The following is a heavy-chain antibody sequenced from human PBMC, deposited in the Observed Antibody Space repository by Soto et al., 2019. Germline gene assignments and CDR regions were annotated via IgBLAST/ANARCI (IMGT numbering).Heavy chain of an antibody. CDR2: IYYSGST. V-gene: IGHV4-61*01. D-gene: IGHD2-2*01. Sequence: SETLSLTCTVSGGSVSSGLYYWSWIRQSPGKGLEWIGYIYYSGSTNYNPSLKSRVTISIDTSKNQFSLKLSSVTAADTAVYYCARGLIDQLLSTYNWFDPWGQGTLVTVSS. CDR1: GGSVSSGLYY. J-gene: IGHJ5*02. CDR3: ARGLIDQLLSTYNWFDP.